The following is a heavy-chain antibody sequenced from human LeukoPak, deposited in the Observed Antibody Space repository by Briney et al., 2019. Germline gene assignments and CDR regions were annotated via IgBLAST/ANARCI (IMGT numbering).Heavy chain of an antibody. CDR2: INPNSGGT. CDR1: GYTFTGYY. CDR3: AREGSGYDYRGSYYYYYMDV. Sequence: GASVKVSCKASGYTFTGYYMHWVRQAPGQGLEWMGWINPNSGGTNYAQKFQGRVTTTRDTSISTAYMELSRLRSDDTAVYYCAREGSGYDYRGSYYYYYMDVWGKGTTVTVSS. V-gene: IGHV1-2*02. D-gene: IGHD5-12*01. J-gene: IGHJ6*03.